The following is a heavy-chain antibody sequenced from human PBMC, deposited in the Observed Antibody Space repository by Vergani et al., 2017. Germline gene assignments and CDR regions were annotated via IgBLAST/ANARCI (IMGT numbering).Heavy chain of an antibody. CDR2: IRYDGTKR. Sequence: QVQLEESGGGVVQPGRSLRLSCAGSGFTLSSHAMHWVRQAPGKGLEWVAFIRYDGTKRFYGDSVKGRFTISRDNSKNTLYLQMNSLRAEETAVYYCAKGGGDYDYWGQGTLVTVSS. J-gene: IGHJ4*02. CDR3: AKGGGDYDY. V-gene: IGHV3-30*02. D-gene: IGHD1-26*01. CDR1: GFTLSSHA.